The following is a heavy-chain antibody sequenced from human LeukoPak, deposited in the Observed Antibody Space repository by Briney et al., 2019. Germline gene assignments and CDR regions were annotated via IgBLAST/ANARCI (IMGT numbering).Heavy chain of an antibody. D-gene: IGHD3-22*01. Sequence: ASVKVSCKASGYTFTTYGIIWLRQAPEQGLEWMGWISAYNGYTNYAQNFQGRVTMTTDTSTSTAYMELRSLRSDDTAVYYCARDCSGYYYGYWGQGTLVTVSS. CDR3: ARDCSGYYYGY. CDR2: ISAYNGYT. V-gene: IGHV1-18*01. CDR1: GYTFTTYG. J-gene: IGHJ4*02.